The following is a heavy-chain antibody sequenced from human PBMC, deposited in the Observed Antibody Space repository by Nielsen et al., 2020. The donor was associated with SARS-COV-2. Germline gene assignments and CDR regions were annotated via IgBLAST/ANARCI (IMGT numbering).Heavy chain of an antibody. CDR1: GFTFSSYA. J-gene: IGHJ4*02. CDR2: ISGSGGST. D-gene: IGHD1-1*01. Sequence: GESLKISCAASGFTFSSYAMSWVRQAPGKGLEWVSAISGSGGSTYYADSVKGRFTISRDNSKNTLYLQMNSLRAEDTAVYYCARPIYSNGAAVDYWGQGILVTVSS. V-gene: IGHV3-23*01. CDR3: ARPIYSNGAAVDY.